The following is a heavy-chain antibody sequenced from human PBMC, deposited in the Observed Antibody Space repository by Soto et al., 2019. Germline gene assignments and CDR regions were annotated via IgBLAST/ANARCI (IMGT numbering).Heavy chain of an antibody. CDR1: GGSISSGGYA. V-gene: IGHV4-30-2*01. CDR3: ARDSLTGNYFDP. Sequence: QMRLQESGSGLVKPSQTLSLTCAVSGGSISSGGYAWNWIRQPPGKGLEWIGYIYHSGYTSYNPSLKNRVTISVDKSKKQFSLPLSFVTAADTAVYDCARDSLTGNYFDPWGQGTLVTVSS. J-gene: IGHJ5*02. D-gene: IGHD1-7*01. CDR2: IYHSGYT.